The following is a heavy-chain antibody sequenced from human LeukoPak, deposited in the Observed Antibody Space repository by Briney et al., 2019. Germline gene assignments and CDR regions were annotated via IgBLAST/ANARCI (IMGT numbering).Heavy chain of an antibody. Sequence: EASVKVSCKASGYTFTDYAMNWVRQAPGQGLEWMGWINTYSENPTYAQGFTGRFAFYLDTSVNTAFLQISSLEAEDTAVYYCARGDYGTRGLYSFTYWGQGTLVTVST. CDR3: ARGDYGTRGLYSFTY. J-gene: IGHJ4*02. CDR1: GYTFTDYA. CDR2: INTYSENP. D-gene: IGHD4/OR15-4a*01. V-gene: IGHV7-4-1*02.